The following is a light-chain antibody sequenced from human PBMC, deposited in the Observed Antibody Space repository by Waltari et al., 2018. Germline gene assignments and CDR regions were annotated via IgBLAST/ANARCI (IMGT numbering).Light chain of an antibody. Sequence: QSALTQPRSVSGSPGQSVTISCTGTSIDVDGYNYVSWYQQHPGKAPKLMISAVNRLPSGAPVRFSGSRSGNTASLSISGLQTEDEADYDCCSYACSYTSTVFGGGTKLTVL. J-gene: IGLJ2*01. CDR1: SIDVDGYNY. CDR3: CSYACSYTSTV. V-gene: IGLV2-11*01. CDR2: AVN.